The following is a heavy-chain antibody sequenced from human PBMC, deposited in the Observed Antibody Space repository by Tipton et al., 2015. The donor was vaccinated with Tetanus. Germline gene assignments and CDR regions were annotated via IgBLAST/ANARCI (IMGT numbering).Heavy chain of an antibody. V-gene: IGHV4-39*01. D-gene: IGHD7-27*01. Sequence: TLSLTCTVSGGSISTTSDYWGWIRQPPGKGLEWIGSLYYSGTTYYNPSLKSRVTISVDTPKNPFSLGLSSVTAADTAVYYCARHSLKLGMWAFDIWGRGTLVTVSS. J-gene: IGHJ3*02. CDR3: ARHSLKLGMWAFDI. CDR2: LYYSGTT. CDR1: GGSISTTSDY.